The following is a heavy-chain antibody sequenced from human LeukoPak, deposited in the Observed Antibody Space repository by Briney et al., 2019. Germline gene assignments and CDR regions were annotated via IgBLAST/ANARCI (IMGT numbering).Heavy chain of an antibody. CDR2: TSSSGSII. CDR1: GFGFDSFE. V-gene: IGHV3-48*03. D-gene: IGHD5-18*01. J-gene: IGHJ4*02. CDR3: ARGYTYAHDY. Sequence: GGSLRLSCAASGFGFDSFEMHWVRRAPGKCLEWISFTSSSGSIIYYADSVKGRVTISRDNAKNSLFLQMHSLRAEDTAVYYCARGYTYAHDYWGQGTLVTVSS.